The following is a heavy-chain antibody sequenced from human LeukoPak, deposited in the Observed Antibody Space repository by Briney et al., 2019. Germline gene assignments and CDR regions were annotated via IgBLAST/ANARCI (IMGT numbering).Heavy chain of an antibody. CDR2: IISSSSYI. V-gene: IGHV3-21*01. D-gene: IGHD2-15*01. Sequence: GGSLRLSCAASGFTFSSYSINWVRQAPGKGLEWVSSIISSSSYIYYADSVKGRFTISRDNAKNSLYLQMNSLRAEDTAVYYCARDGLGYCSGGSCYSSAFDIWGQGTMVTVSS. CDR1: GFTFSSYS. CDR3: ARDGLGYCSGGSCYSSAFDI. J-gene: IGHJ3*02.